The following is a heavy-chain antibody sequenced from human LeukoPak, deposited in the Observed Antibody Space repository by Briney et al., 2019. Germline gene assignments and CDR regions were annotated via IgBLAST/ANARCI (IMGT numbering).Heavy chain of an antibody. V-gene: IGHV4-34*01. CDR1: GGSFSGYY. CDR2: INHSGST. Sequence: TPSETLSLTCAVYGGSFSGYYWSWIRQPPGKGLEWIGEINHSGSTNYNPSLKSRVTISVDTSKNQFSLKLSSVTAADTAVYYCARHDSYYYDSSGYPLFDYWGQGTLVTVSS. J-gene: IGHJ4*02. CDR3: ARHDSYYYDSSGYPLFDY. D-gene: IGHD3-22*01.